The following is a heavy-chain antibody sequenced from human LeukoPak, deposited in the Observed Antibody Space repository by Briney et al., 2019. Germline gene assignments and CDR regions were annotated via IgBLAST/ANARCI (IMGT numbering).Heavy chain of an antibody. D-gene: IGHD1-26*01. V-gene: IGHV3-30*04. CDR2: ISYDGDSK. CDR3: AKVVIVGASRNYLDP. CDR1: GFTFSSYA. Sequence: PGRSLRLSCAASGFTFSSYAMHWVRQAPGKGLEWVAVISYDGDSKYYADSVKDRFTVSRDNSENTVYLQMNSLRAEDTAVYFCAKVVIVGASRNYLDPWGQGTLVIVSS. J-gene: IGHJ5*02.